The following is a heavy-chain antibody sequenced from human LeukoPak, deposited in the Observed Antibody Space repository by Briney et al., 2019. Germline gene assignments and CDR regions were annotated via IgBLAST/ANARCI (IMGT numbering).Heavy chain of an antibody. CDR3: ARGYCSGGSCTERDHYYGMDV. CDR1: GFTVSSNY. Sequence: GGSLRLSCAASGFTVSSNYMSWVRQAPGKGLEWVSVIYSGGSTYYADSVKGRFTISRDNSKNTLYLQMNSLRAEDTAVYYCARGYCSGGSCTERDHYYGMDVWGQGTTVTVSS. V-gene: IGHV3-53*01. CDR2: IYSGGST. D-gene: IGHD2-15*01. J-gene: IGHJ6*02.